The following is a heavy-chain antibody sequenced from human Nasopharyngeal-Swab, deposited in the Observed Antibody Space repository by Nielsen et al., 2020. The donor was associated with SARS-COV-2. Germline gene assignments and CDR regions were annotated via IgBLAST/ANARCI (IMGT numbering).Heavy chain of an antibody. Sequence: VRQAPGKGLEWVSAISGSGGSTYYADSVKGRFTISRDNPKNTLYLQMNSLRAEDTAVYYCAKTLDQYSSSWYRFYWGQGTLVTVSS. D-gene: IGHD6-13*01. J-gene: IGHJ4*02. CDR2: ISGSGGST. V-gene: IGHV3-23*01. CDR3: AKTLDQYSSSWYRFY.